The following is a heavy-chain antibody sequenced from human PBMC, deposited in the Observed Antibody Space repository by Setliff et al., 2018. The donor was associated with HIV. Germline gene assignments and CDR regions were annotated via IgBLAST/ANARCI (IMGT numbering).Heavy chain of an antibody. Sequence: GSLRLSCAASGFTFDDYAMHWVRQAPGKGLEWVSSLSGSGGSTYYADSGKGRFTISRDTAKNTLYLQMNSLRAEDTAVYYCAKIQNPQGYYYDSSGYYPHPGSPDYWGQGALVTVSS. V-gene: IGHV3-23*01. J-gene: IGHJ4*02. CDR1: GFTFDDYA. CDR3: AKIQNPQGYYYDSSGYYPHPGSPDY. CDR2: LSGSGGST. D-gene: IGHD3-22*01.